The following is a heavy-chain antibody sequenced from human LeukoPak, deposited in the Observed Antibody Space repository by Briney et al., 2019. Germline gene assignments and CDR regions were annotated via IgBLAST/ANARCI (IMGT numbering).Heavy chain of an antibody. CDR3: TKNTHDY. CDR2: IKGDGSGK. CDR1: GFTFSGSW. J-gene: IGHJ4*02. D-gene: IGHD1/OR15-1a*01. Sequence: PGGSLRLSCAASGFTFSGSWVSWVRDAPGKELEWVATIKGDGSGKFYVDSVKGRFAISRDDAKSSLFLQMDSLRSEDTAVYYCTKNTHDYWGQGTLVTVSS. V-gene: IGHV3-7*01.